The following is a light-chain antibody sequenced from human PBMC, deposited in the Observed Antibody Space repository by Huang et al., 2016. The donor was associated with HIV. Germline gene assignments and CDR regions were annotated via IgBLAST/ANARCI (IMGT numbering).Light chain of an antibody. Sequence: DIQMTQSPSSLSASVGDRVTITCRASQSISSYLNWYKQKPGKAPKILIYAASSLQSGVPSRFSGSGSETDFTLTISSLQPEDFATYYCQQSYSTHTFGQGTKLEIK. CDR3: QQSYSTHT. CDR2: AAS. J-gene: IGKJ2*01. CDR1: QSISSY. V-gene: IGKV1-39*01.